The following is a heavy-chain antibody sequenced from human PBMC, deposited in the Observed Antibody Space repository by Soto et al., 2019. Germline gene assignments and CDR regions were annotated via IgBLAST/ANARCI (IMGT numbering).Heavy chain of an antibody. CDR2: IGYDGSNK. V-gene: IGHV3-33*01. CDR3: ARDGPPQKTGMDV. J-gene: IGHJ6*02. Sequence: QVQLVESGGGVVQPGRSLRLSCAASGFTFSSYGMHWVRQAPGKGLEWVAVIGYDGSNKYYADSVKGRFTISRDNSKNTLYLQMNSLRAEDTAVYYCARDGPPQKTGMDVWGQGTTVTVSS. CDR1: GFTFSSYG.